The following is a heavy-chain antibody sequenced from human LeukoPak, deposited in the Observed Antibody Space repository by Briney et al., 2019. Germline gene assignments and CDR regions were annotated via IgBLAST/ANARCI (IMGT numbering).Heavy chain of an antibody. V-gene: IGHV1-69*05. CDR1: GGTFSSYA. Sequence: SVKVSCKASGGTFSSYAISWVRPAPGQGLEWMGGIIPIFGTANYAQKFQGRVTITTDESTSTAYMELSSLRSEDTAVYYCARDLGTMTDAFDIWGQGTMVTVSS. CDR2: IIPIFGTA. J-gene: IGHJ3*02. CDR3: ARDLGTMTDAFDI. D-gene: IGHD1-7*01.